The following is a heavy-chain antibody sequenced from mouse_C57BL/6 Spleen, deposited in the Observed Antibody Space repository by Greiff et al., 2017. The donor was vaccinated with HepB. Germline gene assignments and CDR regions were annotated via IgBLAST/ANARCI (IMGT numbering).Heavy chain of an antibody. J-gene: IGHJ4*01. CDR1: GYTFTSYW. CDR2: IDPSDSYT. CDR3: ARYYDGYGNAMDY. V-gene: IGHV1-50*01. Sequence: QVQLQQSGAELVKPGASVKLSCKASGYTFTSYWMQWVKQRPGQGLEWIGEIDPSDSYTNYNQKFKGKATLTVDTSSSTAYMQLSSLTSEDSAVYYCARYYDGYGNAMDYWGQGTSVTVSS. D-gene: IGHD2-3*01.